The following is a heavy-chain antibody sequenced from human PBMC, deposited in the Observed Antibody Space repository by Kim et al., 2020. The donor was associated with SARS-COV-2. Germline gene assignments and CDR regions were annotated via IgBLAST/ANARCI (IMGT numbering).Heavy chain of an antibody. CDR3: ARGRVSWVSGGFDY. Sequence: AQKCQGRVTMTRNTSISTAYMELSSLRSEATAVYYCARGRVSWVSGGFDYWGQGTLVTVSS. V-gene: IGHV1-8*01. D-gene: IGHD3-10*01. J-gene: IGHJ4*02.